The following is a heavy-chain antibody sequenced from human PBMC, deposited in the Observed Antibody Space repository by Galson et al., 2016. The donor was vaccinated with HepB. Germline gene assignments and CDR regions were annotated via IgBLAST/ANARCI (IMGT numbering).Heavy chain of an antibody. CDR1: GFTFSSYA. CDR2: ISHSGTNT. D-gene: IGHD4-23*01. Sequence: SLRLSCAASGFTFSSYAMNWVRQAPGKGLEWVSIISHSGTNTYYADSVRGRFTISRDNSKNTLYLQMDGLRAEDTAIFYCAKPKFYGGNSEFDSWGQGTLVTVSS. V-gene: IGHV3-23*01. CDR3: AKPKFYGGNSEFDS. J-gene: IGHJ4*02.